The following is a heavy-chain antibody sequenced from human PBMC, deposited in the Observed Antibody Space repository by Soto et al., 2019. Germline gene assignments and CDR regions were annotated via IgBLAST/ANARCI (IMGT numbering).Heavy chain of an antibody. CDR1: GYTFTGYY. V-gene: IGHV1-2*02. CDR3: ARGGVYYDSSGYHHLDY. J-gene: IGHJ4*02. D-gene: IGHD3-22*01. CDR2: INPNSGGT. Sequence: ASVKVSCKYYGYTFTGYYMHWVRQSPGQGFEWMGWINPNSGGTNYAQKLQGRVTMTRDTSISTAYMELSRLRSDDTAVYYCARGGVYYDSSGYHHLDYWGQGTLVTVSS.